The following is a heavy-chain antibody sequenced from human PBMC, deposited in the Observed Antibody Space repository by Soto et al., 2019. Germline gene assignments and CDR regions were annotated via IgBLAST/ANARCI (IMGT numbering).Heavy chain of an antibody. CDR2: IYYSGST. CDR1: GGSIRSGGYY. D-gene: IGHD3-10*01. V-gene: IGHV4-31*03. CDR3: ARDSGYGSGTFDY. Sequence: QVQLQESGPGLVKPSQTLSLTCTVSGGSIRSGGYYWSWIRQHPGKGLEWIGSIYYSGSTYYNPSLKSRVTISVDTSKNQFSLKLSSVTAADTAVYYCARDSGYGSGTFDYWGQGTLVTVSS. J-gene: IGHJ4*02.